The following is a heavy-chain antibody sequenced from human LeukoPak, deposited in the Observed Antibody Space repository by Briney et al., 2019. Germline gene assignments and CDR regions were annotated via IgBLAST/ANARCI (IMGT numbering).Heavy chain of an antibody. Sequence: GGSLRLSCAASGLTFSNYYMNWVRQAPGKGLEWISSISGTSSYIFYADSLKGRFIVSRDNAKNSLFLQMNSLRAEDTAVYYCGRAGDYWGQGTLVTVSS. CDR3: GRAGDY. CDR1: GLTFSNYY. CDR2: ISGTSSYI. D-gene: IGHD6-19*01. V-gene: IGHV3-21*06. J-gene: IGHJ4*02.